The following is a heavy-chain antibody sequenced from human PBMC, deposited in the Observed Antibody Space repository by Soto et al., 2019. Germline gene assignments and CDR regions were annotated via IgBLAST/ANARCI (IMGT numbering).Heavy chain of an antibody. V-gene: IGHV3-15*01. D-gene: IGHD5-12*01. CDR2: IKSKTDGETT. Sequence: PGGSLRLSXAASGFTFSNAWMSWVRQAPGKGLEWVGRIKSKTDGETTDYAAPVKGRFTISRDDAKNTFYLQMNSLKTEDTAMYYCTTHRRGGYDPQSDNWGQGTLVTASS. J-gene: IGHJ4*02. CDR3: TTHRRGGYDPQSDN. CDR1: GFTFSNAW.